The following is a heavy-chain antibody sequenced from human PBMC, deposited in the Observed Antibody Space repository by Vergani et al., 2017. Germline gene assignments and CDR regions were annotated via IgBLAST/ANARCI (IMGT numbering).Heavy chain of an antibody. D-gene: IGHD2-21*01. CDR1: GDSLSSSDHY. CDR2: IFRSGTT. V-gene: IGHV4-31*03. Sequence: QVQLQESGPGLVKPSQTLSLTCTVSGDSLSSSDHYWSWIRQRSDKGLEWVGHIFRSGTTYYNPSLKSRLIMSVDNSKNQFSLKLTSVTAADTAMYYCARENVVIARSFDFWGQGTLVTVSS. CDR3: ARENVVIARSFDF. J-gene: IGHJ4*02.